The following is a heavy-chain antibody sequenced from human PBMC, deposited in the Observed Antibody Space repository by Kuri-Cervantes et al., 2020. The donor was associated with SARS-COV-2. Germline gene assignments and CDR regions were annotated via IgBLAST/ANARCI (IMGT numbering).Heavy chain of an antibody. Sequence: GSLRLSCTVSGGSICSYYWSWIRQPPGKGLEWIGSIYYSGSTYYNPSLKSRVTISVDTSKNQFSLKLSSVTAADTAVYYCARDISAGYSSSWYPYYFDYWGQGTLVTVSS. V-gene: IGHV4-39*07. J-gene: IGHJ4*02. CDR2: IYYSGST. CDR3: ARDISAGYSSSWYPYYFDY. D-gene: IGHD6-13*01. CDR1: GGSICSYY.